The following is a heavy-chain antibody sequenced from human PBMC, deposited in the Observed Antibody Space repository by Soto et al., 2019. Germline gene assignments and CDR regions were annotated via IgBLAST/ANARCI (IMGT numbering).Heavy chain of an antibody. J-gene: IGHJ4*02. Sequence: EVQLLGSGGGLVQPGGSLRLSCAASGFTFSSYAMSWVRQAPGKGLEWVSAISGSGVSTYYADSVKGRFTISRDNSKXXXXXXXXXXXXXXXXXXXXXXXHHYSSSWSEFDYWGQGTLVTVSS. CDR3: XXXHHYSSSWSEFDY. D-gene: IGHD6-13*01. V-gene: IGHV3-23*01. CDR2: ISGSGVST. CDR1: GFTFSSYA.